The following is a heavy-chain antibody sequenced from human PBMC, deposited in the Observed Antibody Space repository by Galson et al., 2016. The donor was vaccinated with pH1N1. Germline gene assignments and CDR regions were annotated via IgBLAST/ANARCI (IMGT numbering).Heavy chain of an antibody. CDR1: GYSINSGYY. J-gene: IGHJ4*02. Sequence: ETLSLTCAVSGYSINSGYYWGWVRQPPGKGLEWIASIYYTGNIYYNPSLKSRVSMSVDTSENQFSLNLNSVTATDTALYYCASGRRGAAPFEYWGQGTLVTVSS. CDR2: IYYTGNI. V-gene: IGHV4-38-2*01. D-gene: IGHD3-10*01. CDR3: ASGRRGAAPFEY.